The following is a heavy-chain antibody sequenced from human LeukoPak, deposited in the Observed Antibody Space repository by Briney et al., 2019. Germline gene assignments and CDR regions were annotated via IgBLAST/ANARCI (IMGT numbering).Heavy chain of an antibody. D-gene: IGHD3-10*01. CDR2: VYYVGNS. CDR3: ATNDEGSYFET. V-gene: IGHV4-39*02. J-gene: IGHJ5*02. Sequence: TGTLPLTCTGSGGSDSSRRRHWGCIRQSPGKGLEWIGSVYYVGNSYYSPSRLRPATIPIDPSKTHISLRKTSLTATDPGLYYRATNDEGSYFETWGQGALVTVSS. CDR1: GGSDSSRRRH.